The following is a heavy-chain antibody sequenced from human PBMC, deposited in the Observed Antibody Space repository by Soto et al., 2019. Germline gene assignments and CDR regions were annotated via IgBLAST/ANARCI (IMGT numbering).Heavy chain of an antibody. Sequence: GGSLRLSCAASGFTFSSYSMSWVRQAPGKGLEWVSAISGSGGSTYYADSVKGRFTISRGNSKNTLYLQMNSLRAEDTAVYYCAKGLGQYYYGMDVWGQGTTVTVSS. J-gene: IGHJ6*02. CDR3: AKGLGQYYYGMDV. D-gene: IGHD3-3*01. CDR2: ISGSGGST. CDR1: GFTFSSYS. V-gene: IGHV3-23*01.